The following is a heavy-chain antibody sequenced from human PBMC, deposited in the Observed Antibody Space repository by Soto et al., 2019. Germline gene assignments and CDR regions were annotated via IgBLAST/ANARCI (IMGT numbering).Heavy chain of an antibody. V-gene: IGHV3-33*08. CDR3: ARDANTTGHYSHFDL. Sequence: QVQLVESGGGVVQPGGPLRLPWAASEFTFIFQGSNWAPQVPAKGWGWVAVMHTGGNEKYYFDSVKGRFTVSRDDSRNMVYLEMSGLWAADTAAYFCARDANTTGHYSHFDLWGRGALVAVS. CDR2: MHTGGNEK. D-gene: IGHD3-9*01. CDR1: EFTFIFQG. J-gene: IGHJ4*02.